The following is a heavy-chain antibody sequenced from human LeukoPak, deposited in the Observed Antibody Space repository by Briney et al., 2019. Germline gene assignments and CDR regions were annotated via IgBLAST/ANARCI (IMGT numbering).Heavy chain of an antibody. J-gene: IGHJ4*02. Sequence: GESLKISCKGSGYSFTNYWIGWVRQMPGKGLEWMGIIYPGDPDTRYSPSFQGQVTISADKSISTAYLQWSSLKASDTAMYYCARHSLVGSMVRGNFDYWGQGTLVTVSS. D-gene: IGHD3-10*01. CDR2: IYPGDPDT. V-gene: IGHV5-51*01. CDR1: GYSFTNYW. CDR3: ARHSLVGSMVRGNFDY.